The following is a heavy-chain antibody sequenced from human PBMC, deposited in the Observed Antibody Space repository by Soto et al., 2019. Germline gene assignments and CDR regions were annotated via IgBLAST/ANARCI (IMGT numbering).Heavy chain of an antibody. J-gene: IGHJ5*02. V-gene: IGHV3-53*01. CDR1: GFTVTDHY. CDR2: IYIGGAT. D-gene: IGHD3-3*02. CDR3: AISLRRADH. Sequence: GGSLRLSCAVSGFTVTDHYVNWVRQAPGKGLEWVSVIYIGGATYYRDSVQGRFTLSRDPSDNSVSLHMNNLTVADTAVYFCAISLRRADHWGLGSLVTVSS.